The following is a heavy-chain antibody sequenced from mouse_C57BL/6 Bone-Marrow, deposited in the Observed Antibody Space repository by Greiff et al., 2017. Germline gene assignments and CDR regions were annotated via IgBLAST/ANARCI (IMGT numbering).Heavy chain of an antibody. J-gene: IGHJ4*01. V-gene: IGHV1-81*01. D-gene: IGHD2-4*01. Sequence: QVQLQQSGAELARPGASVKLSCKASGYTFTSYGISWVKQRTGPGLEWIGEIYPRRGNTYYTEKFKGKATLTADKSSSTAYMELRSLTSEDSAVYFCARVDYGGYAMDYWGQGTSVTVSS. CDR1: GYTFTSYG. CDR3: ARVDYGGYAMDY. CDR2: IYPRRGNT.